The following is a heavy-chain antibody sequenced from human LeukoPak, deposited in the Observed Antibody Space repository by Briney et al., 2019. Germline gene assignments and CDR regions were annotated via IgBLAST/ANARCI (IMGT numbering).Heavy chain of an antibody. CDR2: INPNSGGT. Sequence: GASVKVSCKASGYTFTGYYMHWVRQAPGQGLEWMGWINPNSGGTNYAQKFQGRVTMTRDTSISTAYMELSRLRSDDTAVYYCARDRITIFGVAPRWFDPWGQGTLVTVSS. J-gene: IGHJ5*02. CDR3: ARDRITIFGVAPRWFDP. V-gene: IGHV1-2*02. CDR1: GYTFTGYY. D-gene: IGHD3-3*01.